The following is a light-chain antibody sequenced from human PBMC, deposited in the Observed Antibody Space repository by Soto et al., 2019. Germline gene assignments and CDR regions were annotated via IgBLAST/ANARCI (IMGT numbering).Light chain of an antibody. Sequence: EIVLTQSPGTLSLSSGERATLSCRASQSVRSNYLAWYQQKPGQAPRLLIYGASSRATGIPDRFGGSGSGTDFHLTISRLEPEDFAVYYCQQYASSPLTFGGGNKVEIK. CDR3: QQYASSPLT. J-gene: IGKJ4*01. CDR1: QSVRSNY. CDR2: GAS. V-gene: IGKV3-20*01.